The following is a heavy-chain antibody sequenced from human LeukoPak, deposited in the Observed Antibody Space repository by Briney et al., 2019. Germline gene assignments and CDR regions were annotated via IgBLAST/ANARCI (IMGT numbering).Heavy chain of an antibody. Sequence: GGSLRLSCAASGFTFDDYAMHWVRQAPGKGLEWVSLISWDGGGTYYADSVKGRFTISRDNSKNSLYLQMNSLRAEDTALYYCAKDRYCSSTSCYSYMDVWGKGTTVTVSS. CDR3: AKDRYCSSTSCYSYMDV. J-gene: IGHJ6*03. CDR2: ISWDGGGT. V-gene: IGHV3-43D*04. CDR1: GFTFDDYA. D-gene: IGHD2-2*02.